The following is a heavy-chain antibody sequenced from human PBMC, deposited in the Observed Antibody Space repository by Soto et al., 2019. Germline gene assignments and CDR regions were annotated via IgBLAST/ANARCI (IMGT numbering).Heavy chain of an antibody. Sequence: QVQLVESGGGVVQPGRSLRLSCVASGFTFSRHGMHWVRQAPSKGLEWVAGIWYDGSQKYYADFVKGRFTISRDNSKNTLYEQMNSLRVEDTAVYYCARIGPLTTNYAMAVWGPGTTVTVSS. CDR2: IWYDGSQK. V-gene: IGHV3-33*01. CDR1: GFTFSRHG. CDR3: ARIGPLTTNYAMAV. J-gene: IGHJ6*02. D-gene: IGHD1-1*01.